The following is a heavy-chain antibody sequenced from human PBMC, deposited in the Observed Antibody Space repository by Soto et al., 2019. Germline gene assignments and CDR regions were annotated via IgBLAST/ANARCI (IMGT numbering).Heavy chain of an antibody. J-gene: IGHJ4*02. CDR3: ARYTSYDSSGYPPL. CDR1: GGSISSGGYY. V-gene: IGHV4-31*03. D-gene: IGHD3-22*01. Sequence: TLSLTCTVSGGSISSGGYYWSWIRQHPGKGLEWIGYIYYSGSTYYNPSLKSRVTISVDTSKNQFSLKLSSVTAADTAVYYCARYTSYDSSGYPPLWGQGTLVTVSS. CDR2: IYYSGST.